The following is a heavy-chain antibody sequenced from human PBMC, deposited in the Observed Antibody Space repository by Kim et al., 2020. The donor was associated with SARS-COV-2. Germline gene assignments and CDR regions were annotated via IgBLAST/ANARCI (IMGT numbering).Heavy chain of an antibody. V-gene: IGHV3-23*01. Sequence: GGSLRLSCTASGFSFSSHAMSWVRQAPGKGLEWVSAICSSSDVTYYADFVKGRFTISRDNSKNTLYLEMNNLRAEDTAIYYCAKNTGYTTTPESWGQGT. CDR1: GFSFSSHA. CDR3: AKNTGYTTTPES. CDR2: ICSSSDVT. D-gene: IGHD5-18*01. J-gene: IGHJ5*02.